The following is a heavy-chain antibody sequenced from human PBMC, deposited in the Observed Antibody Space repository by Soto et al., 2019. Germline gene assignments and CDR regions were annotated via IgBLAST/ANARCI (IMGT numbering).Heavy chain of an antibody. CDR2: TIPALGKT. D-gene: IGHD3-10*01. Sequence: SVKVSCKTSGDNFKKNVFTWVRQAPGQGLEWMGGTIPALGKTHYIQKFQDRVTITVDDDTRTVYMEVRDLTSEDTAIYYCARGPFRPSAMDVWGQGTTVTVSS. CDR3: ARGPFRPSAMDV. V-gene: IGHV1-69*10. CDR1: GDNFKKNV. J-gene: IGHJ6*02.